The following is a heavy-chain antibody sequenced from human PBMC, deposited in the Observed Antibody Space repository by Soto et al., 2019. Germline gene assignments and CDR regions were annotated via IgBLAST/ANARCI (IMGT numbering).Heavy chain of an antibody. CDR3: ARPKRSVYDRGDSYYHTMDV. J-gene: IGHJ6*02. Sequence: QVQLVQSGTEVKKSGSSVKVSCRASGGTSSNFVITWVRQVPGQGLEWLGGILPMFGAVKYAQKFQDRLIITADRSTQTAAMELGSLRSEDTAVYYCARPKRSVYDRGDSYYHTMDVWGHGTTVTVS. V-gene: IGHV1-69*06. D-gene: IGHD3-22*01. CDR1: GGTSSNFV. CDR2: ILPMFGAV.